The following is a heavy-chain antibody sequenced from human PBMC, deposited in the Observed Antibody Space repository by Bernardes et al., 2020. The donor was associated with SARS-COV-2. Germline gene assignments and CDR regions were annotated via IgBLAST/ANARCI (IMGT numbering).Heavy chain of an antibody. CDR3: ARDPAVAGSTSLDH. J-gene: IGHJ4*02. Sequence: GGSLRLSCGASGFTFSSHGMHWVRQAPGKGLEWVAVIWFDGSNKYYGDSVKGRFIISRDNSKNTLYLQMNNLGVEDTGVYYCARDPAVAGSTSLDHWGQGTLDTVSS. CDR1: GFTFSSHG. D-gene: IGHD6-19*01. V-gene: IGHV3-33*01. CDR2: IWFDGSNK.